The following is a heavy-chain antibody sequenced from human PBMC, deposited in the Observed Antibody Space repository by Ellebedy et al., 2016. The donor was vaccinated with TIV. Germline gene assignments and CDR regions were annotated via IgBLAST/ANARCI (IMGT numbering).Heavy chain of an antibody. Sequence: GGSLRLSCAASGFSLSEHSMDWVRQAPGKGLEWVGRSRNKTKSYTTEYAASVKGRFTISRDDSKNSLYLQMNSLRAEDTAVYHCAKEASQSYADYWGQGTLVTVSS. CDR1: GFSLSEHS. CDR2: SRNKTKSYTT. V-gene: IGHV3-72*01. D-gene: IGHD1-26*01. J-gene: IGHJ4*02. CDR3: AKEASQSYADY.